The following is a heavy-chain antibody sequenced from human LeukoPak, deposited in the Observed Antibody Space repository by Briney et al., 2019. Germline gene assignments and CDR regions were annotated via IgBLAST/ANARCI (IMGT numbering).Heavy chain of an antibody. CDR2: ISGSGGST. Sequence: GGSLRLSCAASGFTFSSYAMSWVRQAPGKGLEWASAISGSGGSTYYADSVKGRFTISRDNSKNTLYLQMNSLRAEDTAVYYCAKGKGDSGSYYGFDYWGQGTLVTVSS. D-gene: IGHD1-26*01. CDR3: AKGKGDSGSYYGFDY. V-gene: IGHV3-23*01. J-gene: IGHJ4*02. CDR1: GFTFSSYA.